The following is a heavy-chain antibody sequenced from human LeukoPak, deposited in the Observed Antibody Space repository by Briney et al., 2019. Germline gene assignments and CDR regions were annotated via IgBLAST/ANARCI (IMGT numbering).Heavy chain of an antibody. CDR1: GYTFTGYY. J-gene: IGHJ4*02. V-gene: IGHV1-2*06. Sequence: ASVNVSCKASGYTFTGYYMHWVRQAPGQGLEWMGRINPNSGGTNYAQKFQGRVTMTRDTSISTAYMELSRLRSDDTAVYYCTRGPPNWGPDYWGQGTLVTVSS. D-gene: IGHD7-27*01. CDR3: TRGPPNWGPDY. CDR2: INPNSGGT.